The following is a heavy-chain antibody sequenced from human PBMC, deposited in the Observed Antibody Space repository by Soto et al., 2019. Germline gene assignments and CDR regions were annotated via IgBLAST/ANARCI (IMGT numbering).Heavy chain of an antibody. CDR1: GFTFGSYA. CDR3: ASPKGGQQLEVSYFDY. CDR2: ISYDGSNK. V-gene: IGHV3-30-3*01. D-gene: IGHD6-13*01. J-gene: IGHJ4*02. Sequence: GGSLRLSCAASGFTFGSYAMHWVRQAPGKGLEWVAVISYDGSNKYYADSVNGRFTISRDNSKNTLYLQMNSLRAEDTAVYYCASPKGGQQLEVSYFDYWGQGTLVTVSS.